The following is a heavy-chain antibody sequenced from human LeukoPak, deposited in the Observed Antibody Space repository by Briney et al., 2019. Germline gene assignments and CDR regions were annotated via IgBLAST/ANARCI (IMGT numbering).Heavy chain of an antibody. J-gene: IGHJ4*02. Sequence: GASVKVSCKASGYTFSNYYVHWVRQATGQGLEWMGWMNPNSGNTGYAQKFQGRVTMTRNTSISTAYMELSSLRSEDTAVYYCAREDEGASDYWGQGTLVTVSS. D-gene: IGHD1-26*01. CDR2: MNPNSGNT. V-gene: IGHV1-8*02. CDR3: AREDEGASDY. CDR1: GYTFSNYY.